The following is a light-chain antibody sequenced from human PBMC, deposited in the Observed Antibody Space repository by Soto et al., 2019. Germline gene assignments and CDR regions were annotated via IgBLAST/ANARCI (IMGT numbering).Light chain of an antibody. V-gene: IGKV3D-20*01. Sequence: ETVLTQSPATLSLSPWERATVYCRASQRVSGGFLAWYQQKPGLAPRLILYDTSFRATGIPDRFSGSGSGTDFTLTISRLDPEDFAVYYCQQYGSSPSFGQGTKVDI. CDR3: QQYGSSPS. J-gene: IGKJ1*01. CDR2: DTS. CDR1: QRVSGGF.